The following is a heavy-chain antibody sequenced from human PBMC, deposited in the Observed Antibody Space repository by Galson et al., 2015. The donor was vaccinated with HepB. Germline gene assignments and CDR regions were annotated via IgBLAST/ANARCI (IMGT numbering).Heavy chain of an antibody. CDR2: IYPGDSDI. CDR1: AYRFTSYW. V-gene: IGHV5-51*03. D-gene: IGHD7-27*01. Sequence: SGAEVKKPGESLKISCKGSAYRFTSYWIGWVRQMPGKGLEWMGIIYPGDSDIRYSPSLQGQVTISGDKSISTAYLQWSSLKASDTAMYYCASQTGESDAFDIWGQGTMVTVSS. CDR3: ASQTGESDAFDI. J-gene: IGHJ3*02.